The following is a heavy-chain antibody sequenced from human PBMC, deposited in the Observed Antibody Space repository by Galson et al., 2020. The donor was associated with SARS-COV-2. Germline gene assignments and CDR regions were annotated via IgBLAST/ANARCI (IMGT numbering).Heavy chain of an antibody. CDR1: GASIRSGRYH. CDR2: IYTSGNT. CDR3: ARGEFLEFYYYGMDV. J-gene: IGHJ6*02. Sequence: SQTLSLTCTVSGASIRSGRYHWSWIRQPAGKGLESIGRIYTSGNTNYNPSLKSRVTISLDTSKNQFSLRLRSVTAADTAVYYCARGEFLEFYYYGMDVWGQGTTVTVSS. V-gene: IGHV4-61*02. D-gene: IGHD3-3*01.